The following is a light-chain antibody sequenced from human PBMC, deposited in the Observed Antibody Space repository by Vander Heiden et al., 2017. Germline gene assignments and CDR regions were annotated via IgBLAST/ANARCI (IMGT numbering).Light chain of an antibody. Sequence: ILLTQSPCTLSLSPGERATLSCRASQSVSSSYLAWYQQKPGQAPRLLIYGASSRATGIPDRFSGSGSGTDFTLTISRLEPEDFAVYYCQQYGSSPLTFGGGTKVEIK. J-gene: IGKJ4*01. CDR2: GAS. CDR1: QSVSSSY. V-gene: IGKV3-20*01. CDR3: QQYGSSPLT.